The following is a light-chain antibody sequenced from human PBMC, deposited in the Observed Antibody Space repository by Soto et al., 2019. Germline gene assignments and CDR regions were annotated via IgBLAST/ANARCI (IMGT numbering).Light chain of an antibody. CDR1: SSDVGGYNY. V-gene: IGLV2-8*01. J-gene: IGLJ1*01. CDR3: SSYAVSNTLSV. CDR2: EVS. Sequence: QSVLTQPPSASGSPGQSVTISCTGTSSDVGGYNYVSWYQQHPGKAPKLMIYEVSKRPSGVPDRFSGSKSGNTASLTVSGLQAEDEADYYCSSYAVSNTLSVFGTGTKVTVL.